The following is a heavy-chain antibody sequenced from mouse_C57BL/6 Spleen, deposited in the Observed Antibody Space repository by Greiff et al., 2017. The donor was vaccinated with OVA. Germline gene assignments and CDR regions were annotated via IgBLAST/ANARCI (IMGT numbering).Heavy chain of an antibody. J-gene: IGHJ3*01. CDR2: IYPRSGNT. CDR1: GYTFTSYG. CDR3: SHYYGSFFAY. V-gene: IGHV1-81*01. Sequence: QVQLKQSGAELARPGASVKLSCKASGYTFTSYGISWVKQRTGQGLEWIGEIYPRSGNTYYNEKFKGKATLTADKSSSTAYMELRSLTSEDSAVYFCSHYYGSFFAYWGQGTLVTVSA. D-gene: IGHD1-1*01.